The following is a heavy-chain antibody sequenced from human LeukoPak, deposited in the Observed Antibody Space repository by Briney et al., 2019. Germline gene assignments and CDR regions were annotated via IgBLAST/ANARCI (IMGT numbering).Heavy chain of an antibody. CDR1: GGTFSSYA. V-gene: IGHV1-69*01. CDR3: ARAHSGYDSDWFDP. J-gene: IGHJ5*02. Sequence: SVKVSRKASGGTFSSYAISWVRQAPGQGLEWMGGIIPIFGTANYAQKFQGRVTITADESTSTAYMELSSLRSEDTAVYYCARAHSGYDSDWFDPWGQGTLVTVSS. D-gene: IGHD5-12*01. CDR2: IIPIFGTA.